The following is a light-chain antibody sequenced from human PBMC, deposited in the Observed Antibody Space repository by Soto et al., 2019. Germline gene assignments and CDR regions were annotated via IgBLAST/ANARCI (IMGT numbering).Light chain of an antibody. Sequence: QSALTQPASVSGSPGQSITISCTGTGNEVGGYNYVSWYQQHPSKAPKLMIYDVSNRPSVVSNRFSRSKSGNTASLHISRLQAEDEADYYCSSFTSSTTLVLGAGTKVTVI. CDR1: GNEVGGYNY. CDR3: SSFTSSTTLV. CDR2: DVS. J-gene: IGLJ1*01. V-gene: IGLV2-14*01.